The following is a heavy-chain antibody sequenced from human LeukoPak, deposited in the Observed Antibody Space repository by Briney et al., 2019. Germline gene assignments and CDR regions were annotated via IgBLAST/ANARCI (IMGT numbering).Heavy chain of an antibody. D-gene: IGHD6-19*01. J-gene: IGHJ4*02. V-gene: IGHV4-4*07. Sequence: SETLSLTCTVSGGSISSYYWSWIRQPAGKGLEWIGRIYTSGSTNYNPSLKSRVTMSVDTSKNQFSLKLSSVTAADTAVYYCAREWSYSSGWPAGRTMYYLDYWGQGTLVTVSS. CDR2: IYTSGST. CDR3: AREWSYSSGWPAGRTMYYLDY. CDR1: GGSISSYY.